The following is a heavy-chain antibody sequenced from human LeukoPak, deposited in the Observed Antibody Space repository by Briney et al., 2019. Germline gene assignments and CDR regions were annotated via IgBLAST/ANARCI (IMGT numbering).Heavy chain of an antibody. Sequence: GGSLRLSCAASGFTFSSNWMSWVRQAPGKGLEWVANVKQDGSETYYVDSVKGRFTISRDNAKNSLFLQMNTLRVEDTAVYYCARAYSYAFEPWGQGNLVTVSS. CDR2: VKQDGSET. V-gene: IGHV3-7*04. CDR1: GFTFSSNW. CDR3: ARAYSYAFEP. D-gene: IGHD5-18*01. J-gene: IGHJ5*02.